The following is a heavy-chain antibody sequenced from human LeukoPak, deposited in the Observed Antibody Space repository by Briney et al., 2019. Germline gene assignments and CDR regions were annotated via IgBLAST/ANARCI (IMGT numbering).Heavy chain of an antibody. D-gene: IGHD4-23*01. V-gene: IGHV1-18*04. CDR3: ARDGDYGGPKGIDY. CDR1: GYSFADFY. J-gene: IGHJ4*02. Sequence: GASVKVSCKASGYSFADFYIHWVRQAPGQGLEWMGWISAYNGNTNYAQKLQGRVTMTTDTSTSTAYMEPRSLRSDDTAVYYCARDGDYGGPKGIDYWGQGTLVTVSS. CDR2: ISAYNGNT.